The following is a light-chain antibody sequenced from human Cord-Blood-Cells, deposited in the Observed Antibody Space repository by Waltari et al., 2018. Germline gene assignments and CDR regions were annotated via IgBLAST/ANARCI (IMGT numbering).Light chain of an antibody. J-gene: IGKJ1*01. CDR2: WAS. V-gene: IGKV4-1*01. CDR3: QQYYSTPQT. CDR1: QSISSY. Sequence: DIQMTQSPSSLSASVGARVTITCRASQSISSYLNWYQQKPGQPPKLLIYWASTRESGVPDRFSGSGSGTDFTLTISSLQAEDVAVYYCQQYYSTPQTFGQGTKVESK.